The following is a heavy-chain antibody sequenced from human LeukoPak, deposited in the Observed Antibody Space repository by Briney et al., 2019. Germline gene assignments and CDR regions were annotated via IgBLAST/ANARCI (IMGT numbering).Heavy chain of an antibody. V-gene: IGHV3-23*01. Sequence: PGGSLRLSCAASGFSFGSYEWNWVRQAPGKGLEWVSAISGSGGSTYYADSVKGRFTISRDNSKNTLYLQMNSLRAEDTAVYYCAKDSNSGSYFFRYWGQGTLVTVSS. J-gene: IGHJ4*02. CDR3: AKDSNSGSYFFRY. CDR2: ISGSGGST. CDR1: GFSFGSYE. D-gene: IGHD1-26*01.